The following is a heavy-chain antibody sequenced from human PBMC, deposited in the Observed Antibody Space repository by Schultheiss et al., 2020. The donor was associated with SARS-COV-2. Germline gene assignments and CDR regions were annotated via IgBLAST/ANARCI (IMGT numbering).Heavy chain of an antibody. CDR1: GFAFSSYG. V-gene: IGHV3-9*01. Sequence: GGSLRLSCVASGFAFSSYGMHWVRQAPGKGLEWVSGISWNSGSIGYADSLRGRFTISRDNANNFLFLQINSLRAEDTAVYYCVRESRLGRADDAFDIWGQGTMVTVSS. CDR2: ISWNSGSI. CDR3: VRESRLGRADDAFDI. J-gene: IGHJ3*02. D-gene: IGHD7-27*01.